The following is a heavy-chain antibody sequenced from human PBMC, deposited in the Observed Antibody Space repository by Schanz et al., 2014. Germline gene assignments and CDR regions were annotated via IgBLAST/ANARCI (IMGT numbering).Heavy chain of an antibody. Sequence: VQVVESGGDLVQPGGSLRLSCAASGFTFSNYGMSWVRQAPGKGLEWVAVISYDGSNKYYADSVKGRFTISRDNSKNTLSLQMNSLRAEDTAVYYCAREEGYGYGPGAFDIWGQGTMVTVSS. D-gene: IGHD5-18*01. V-gene: IGHV3-30*03. CDR3: AREEGYGYGPGAFDI. J-gene: IGHJ3*02. CDR2: ISYDGSNK. CDR1: GFTFSNYG.